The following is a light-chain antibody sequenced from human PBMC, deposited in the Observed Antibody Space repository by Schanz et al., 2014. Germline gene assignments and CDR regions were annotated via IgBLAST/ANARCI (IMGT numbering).Light chain of an antibody. CDR3: GTWDSSLSAVV. CDR2: DNH. CDR1: SSEIGDNY. V-gene: IGLV1-51*01. J-gene: IGLJ2*01. Sequence: QSVLTQPPSVSAAPGQKVTISCSGSSSEIGDNYVSWYQHIPGTAPKVLIYDNHYRPSGIPDRFSGSKSGTSATLDITGLQTGDEADYYCGTWDSSLSAVVFGGGTKLTVL.